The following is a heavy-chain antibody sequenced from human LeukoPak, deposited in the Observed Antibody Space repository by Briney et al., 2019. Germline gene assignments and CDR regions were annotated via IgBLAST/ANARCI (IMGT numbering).Heavy chain of an antibody. Sequence: GGSLRLSCAASGFNFSDFYMSWVRQAPGQGLEWVGRIKSKIDGEAIDYAAPVKGRFVISRDDSKNMLYLQMNSLTTEDSAVYYCTTSWGGVDYWGQGTLVTVSS. V-gene: IGHV3-15*01. D-gene: IGHD3-16*01. CDR3: TTSWGGVDY. J-gene: IGHJ4*02. CDR2: IKSKIDGEAI. CDR1: GFNFSDFY.